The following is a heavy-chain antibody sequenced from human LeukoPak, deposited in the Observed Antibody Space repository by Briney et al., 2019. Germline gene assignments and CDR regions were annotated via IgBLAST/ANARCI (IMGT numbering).Heavy chain of an antibody. J-gene: IGHJ3*02. V-gene: IGHV3-64*01. D-gene: IGHD1-26*01. Sequence: GGSLRLSCAASGFTFSSYAMHWVRQAPGKGLEYVSAISSNGGSTYYANSVKGRFTISRDNSKNTLYLQMGSLRAEDMAVYYCARCRVVGATLDAFDIWGQGTMVTVSS. CDR1: GFTFSSYA. CDR2: ISSNGGST. CDR3: ARCRVVGATLDAFDI.